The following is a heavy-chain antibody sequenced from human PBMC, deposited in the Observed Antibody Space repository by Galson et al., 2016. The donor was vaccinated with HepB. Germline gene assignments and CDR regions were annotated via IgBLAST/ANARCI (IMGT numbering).Heavy chain of an antibody. CDR1: GFIFDDYA. CDR3: TRPRGAHNCLDP. Sequence: SLRLSCAVSGFIFDDYATHWVRQASGKGLEWVGRIRSKVNNYATAYAASVDGRFIISRDDSKNTAYLQMNSLRAEDTAVYYCTRPRGAHNCLDPWGQGTLVIVAS. V-gene: IGHV3-73*01. J-gene: IGHJ5*02. D-gene: IGHD3-10*01. CDR2: IRSKVNNYAT.